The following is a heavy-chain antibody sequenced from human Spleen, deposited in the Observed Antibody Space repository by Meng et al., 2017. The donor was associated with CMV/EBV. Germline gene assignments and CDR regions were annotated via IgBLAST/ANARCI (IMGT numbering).Heavy chain of an antibody. V-gene: IGHV3-23*01. CDR3: AKDLPGAAWFGD. Sequence: GESLKISCAASGFTFSNYAMSWARQAPGKGLEWVSSISSSGGNTYYADSVKGRFTISRDNSKNTLFLQMNSLRADDTAVYYCAKDLPGAAWFGDWGQGTRVTVSS. D-gene: IGHD3-10*01. CDR2: ISSSGGNT. CDR1: GFTFSNYA. J-gene: IGHJ4*02.